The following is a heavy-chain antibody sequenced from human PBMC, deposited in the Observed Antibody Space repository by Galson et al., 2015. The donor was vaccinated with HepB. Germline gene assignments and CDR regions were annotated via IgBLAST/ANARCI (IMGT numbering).Heavy chain of an antibody. CDR1: GFTFSSYA. Sequence: SLRLSCAASGFTFSSYAMHWVRQAPGKGLEWVAVISYDGSNKYYADSVKGRFTISRDNSKNTLYLQMNSLRAEATAVYYRARDDASSWYFNHYYGMDVWGQGTTGTVSS. J-gene: IGHJ6*02. D-gene: IGHD6-13*01. CDR3: ARDDASSWYFNHYYGMDV. V-gene: IGHV3-30*04. CDR2: ISYDGSNK.